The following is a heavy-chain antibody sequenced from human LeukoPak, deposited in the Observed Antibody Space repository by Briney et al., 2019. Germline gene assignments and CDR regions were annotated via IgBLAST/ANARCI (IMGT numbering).Heavy chain of an antibody. CDR2: ISYDGSNK. J-gene: IGHJ4*02. D-gene: IGHD3-22*01. V-gene: IGHV3-30*04. Sequence: GGSLRLSCAASGFTFSSYAMHWARQAPGKGLEWVAVISYDGSNKYYADSVKGRFTISRDNSKNTLYLQMNSLRAEDTAVYYCARDLHDSSGYSSYWGQGTLVTVSS. CDR3: ARDLHDSSGYSSY. CDR1: GFTFSSYA.